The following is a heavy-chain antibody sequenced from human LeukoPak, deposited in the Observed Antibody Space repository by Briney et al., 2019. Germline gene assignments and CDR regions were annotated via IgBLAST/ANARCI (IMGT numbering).Heavy chain of an antibody. CDR2: ISRFGTT. CDR1: GGSFSDGCW. Sequence: SGTLSLTCALSGGSFSDGCWWTWVRQSPGKGLEFIGQISRFGTTNYNPSLRSRVSISIEKSQNLFSLNLTFVTAADTAMYFCAKETDYSRPNYFDPWGQGTLVIVSS. J-gene: IGHJ5*02. CDR3: AKETDYSRPNYFDP. V-gene: IGHV4-4*02. D-gene: IGHD4-11*01.